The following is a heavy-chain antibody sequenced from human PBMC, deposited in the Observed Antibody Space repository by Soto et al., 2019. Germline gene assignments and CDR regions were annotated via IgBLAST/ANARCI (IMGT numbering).Heavy chain of an antibody. CDR1: GYTLTELS. Sequence: GASVKVSCKVSGYTLTELSMHWVRQAPGKGLEWMGGFDPEDGETIYAQKFQGRVTMTEDTSTDTAYMELSSLRSEDTAVYYCARGGDIVVVPAAPYYYYGMDVWGQGTTVTVSS. CDR3: ARGGDIVVVPAAPYYYYGMDV. D-gene: IGHD2-2*01. J-gene: IGHJ6*01. CDR2: FDPEDGET. V-gene: IGHV1-24*01.